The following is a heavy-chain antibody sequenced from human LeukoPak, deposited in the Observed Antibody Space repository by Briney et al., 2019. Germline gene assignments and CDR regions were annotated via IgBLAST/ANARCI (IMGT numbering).Heavy chain of an antibody. V-gene: IGHV1-69*05. D-gene: IGHD2-2*01. Sequence: GASVKVSCKASGGTFSSYAISWVRQAPGQGLEWMGGIIPIFGTANYAQKFQGRVTITTDESTSTAYMELSSLRSEDTAVYYCARAGDYCSSTSCYRMGSNWFDPWGQGTLVTVSS. J-gene: IGHJ5*02. CDR1: GGTFSSYA. CDR2: IIPIFGTA. CDR3: ARAGDYCSSTSCYRMGSNWFDP.